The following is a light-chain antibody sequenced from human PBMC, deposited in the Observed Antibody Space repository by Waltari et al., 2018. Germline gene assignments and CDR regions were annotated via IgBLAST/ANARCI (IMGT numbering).Light chain of an antibody. J-gene: IGKJ2*01. V-gene: IGKV3-20*01. Sequence: EIVLTQSPGTLSLSPGETATLSCRASQSFSYSFLAWYQHHPGPPPRLLIYGASTRGSGIPDRFSGSGFGTDYTLTISRLEPEDSAVYYCQQYGRSPPYTFGQGTKLEIK. CDR3: QQYGRSPPYT. CDR2: GAS. CDR1: QSFSYSF.